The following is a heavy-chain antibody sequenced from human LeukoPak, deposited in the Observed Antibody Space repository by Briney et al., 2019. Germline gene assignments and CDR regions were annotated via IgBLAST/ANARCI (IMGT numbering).Heavy chain of an antibody. V-gene: IGHV1-18*04. Sequence: GGSVKVSCKASGYTFTSYGMSWVRQAPGQGLEWMGCISAYNSNTNYADTVKGRFTITTDTSTNTAYMDLRSLRSDDTAVYYCARDVYYGSGSYPTFPFDYWGQGTLVTVSS. D-gene: IGHD3-10*01. J-gene: IGHJ4*02. CDR3: ARDVYYGSGSYPTFPFDY. CDR2: ISAYNSNT. CDR1: GYTFTSYG.